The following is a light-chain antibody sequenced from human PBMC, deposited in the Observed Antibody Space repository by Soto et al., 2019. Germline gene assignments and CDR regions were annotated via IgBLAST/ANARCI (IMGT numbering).Light chain of an antibody. V-gene: IGKV1-6*02. J-gene: IGKJ1*01. CDR1: QGIRND. CDR3: LQDYSYPRT. Sequence: AIQMTQSPSSLSASVGDRVTITCRARQGIRNDLGWYQVKPGTAPKLLIYGASTLQSGVPSRFSGSGSGTDFTLTISSLQPGDFATYYCLQDYSYPRTFGQGTRV. CDR2: GAS.